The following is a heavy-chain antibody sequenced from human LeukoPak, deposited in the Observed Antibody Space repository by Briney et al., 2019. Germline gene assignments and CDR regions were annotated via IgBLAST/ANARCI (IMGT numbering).Heavy chain of an antibody. J-gene: IGHJ4*02. CDR3: AKVPIFGVVTYFDY. CDR1: GFTFSTYG. CDR2: ISYDGSNK. Sequence: PGRSLRLSCAASGFTFSTYGMHWVRQAPGKGLEWVAVISYDGSNKYYADSVKGRFTISRDNSKNTLYLQMNSLRAEDTAVYYCAKVPIFGVVTYFDYWGQGTLVTVSS. V-gene: IGHV3-30*18. D-gene: IGHD3-3*01.